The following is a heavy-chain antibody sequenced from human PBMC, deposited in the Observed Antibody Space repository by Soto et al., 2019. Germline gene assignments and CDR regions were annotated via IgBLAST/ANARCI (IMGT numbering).Heavy chain of an antibody. CDR3: AREGASFITMVRGVRRAFAY. Sequence: QVQLVQSGAEVKKPGASVKVSCKASGYTFTSYAMHWVRQAPGQRLEWMGWINAGNGNTKYSQKFQGRVTITTDTSASTAYMELSSLRSEDTAVYYCAREGASFITMVRGVRRAFAYWGQGTLVTVSS. D-gene: IGHD3-10*01. CDR1: GYTFTSYA. V-gene: IGHV1-3*01. CDR2: INAGNGNT. J-gene: IGHJ4*02.